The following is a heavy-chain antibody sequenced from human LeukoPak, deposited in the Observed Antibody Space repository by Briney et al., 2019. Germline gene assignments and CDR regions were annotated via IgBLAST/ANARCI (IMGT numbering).Heavy chain of an antibody. CDR2: IYPGDSDT. CDR3: ERLDEFWSGYSNYDY. J-gene: IGHJ4*02. V-gene: IGHV5-51*01. D-gene: IGHD3-3*01. Sequence: GESLKISCKGSGYSFTSYWIGWVRQMPGKGLEWMGIIYPGDSDTRYSPSFQGQVTISADKSISTAYLQWSSLKASDTAMYYCERLDEFWSGYSNYDYWGQGTLVTVSS. CDR1: GYSFTSYW.